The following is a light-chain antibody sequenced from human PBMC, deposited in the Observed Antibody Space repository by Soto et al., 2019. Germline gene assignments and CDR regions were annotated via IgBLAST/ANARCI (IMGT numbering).Light chain of an antibody. Sequence: EIVLTQSPGTLSLSPGERATLSCMASQSIRDIYLAWYQQKPGQAPRLLIYGASSRASGVPARFSGSGSGTEFTLTINSLQTEDFGLYYCQQYNSWPRTFGQGAKVDIK. CDR3: QQYNSWPRT. CDR2: GAS. J-gene: IGKJ1*01. V-gene: IGKV3-15*01. CDR1: QSIRDIY.